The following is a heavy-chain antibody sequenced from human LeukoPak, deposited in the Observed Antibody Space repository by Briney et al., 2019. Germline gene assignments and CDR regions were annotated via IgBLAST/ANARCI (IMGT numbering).Heavy chain of an antibody. V-gene: IGHV1-3*01. CDR1: GYTSSRYG. D-gene: IGHD3-16*01. Sequence: ASVKVSCKASGYTSSRYGMHWVRQAPGQSLEWMGWLNAGNENTKYSQKFQGRVSITRDTSASTAYMELSSLTSEDTAVYYCARDLYGDYFDYWGQGTLVTVSS. CDR3: ARDLYGDYFDY. CDR2: LNAGNENT. J-gene: IGHJ4*02.